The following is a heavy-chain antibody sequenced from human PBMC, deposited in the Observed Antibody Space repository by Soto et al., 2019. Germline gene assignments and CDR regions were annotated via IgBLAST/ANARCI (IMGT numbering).Heavy chain of an antibody. CDR3: ARERGSDYYGSGSYPVYYGMDV. CDR2: IYYSGST. D-gene: IGHD3-10*01. CDR1: GGSISSGGYY. J-gene: IGHJ6*02. V-gene: IGHV4-31*03. Sequence: SETLSLTCTVSGGSISSGGYYWSWIRQHPGKGLEWIGYIYYSGSTYYNPSLKSRVTISVDTSKNQFSLKLSSVTAADTAVYYCARERGSDYYGSGSYPVYYGMDVWGQGTTVTVS.